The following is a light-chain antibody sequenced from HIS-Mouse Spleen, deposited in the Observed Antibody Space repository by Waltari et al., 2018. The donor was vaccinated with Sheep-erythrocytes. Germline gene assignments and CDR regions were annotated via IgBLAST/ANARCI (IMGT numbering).Light chain of an antibody. V-gene: IGKV3-20*01. Sequence: EIVLTQSPGTLSLSPGERATLSCRASQSVSSSYLAWYQQKPGPAPRLLIYGASSRATGIPDRFSGSGSGTDFTLTISRLEPEDFAVYYCQQYGSSPLTFGGGTK. CDR3: QQYGSSPLT. CDR1: QSVSSSY. CDR2: GAS. J-gene: IGKJ4*01.